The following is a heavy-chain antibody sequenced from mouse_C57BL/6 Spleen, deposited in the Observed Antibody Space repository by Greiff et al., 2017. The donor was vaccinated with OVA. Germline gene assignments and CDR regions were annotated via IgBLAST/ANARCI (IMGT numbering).Heavy chain of an antibody. Sequence: VQLQQPGAELVMPGASVKLSCKASGYTFTSYWMHWVKQRPGQGLEWIGEIDPSDSYTNYNQKFKGKSTLTVDKSSSTAYMQLSSLTSEDSAVYYCARWGGDYAMDYWGQGTSVTVSS. CDR3: ARWGGDYAMDY. V-gene: IGHV1-69*01. J-gene: IGHJ4*01. CDR2: IDPSDSYT. CDR1: GYTFTSYW.